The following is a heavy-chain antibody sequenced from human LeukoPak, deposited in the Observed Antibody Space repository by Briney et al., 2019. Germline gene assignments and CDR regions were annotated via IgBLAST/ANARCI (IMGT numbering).Heavy chain of an antibody. CDR1: RFTFSSYG. CDR2: ISYDGSNK. CDR3: AREFMVRGVIIRGWFDP. V-gene: IGHV3-30*03. Sequence: GGSLRLSCAASRFTFSSYGMHWVRQAPGKGLEWVAVISYDGSNKYYADSVKGRFTISRDNSKNTLYLQMNSLRAEDTAVYYCAREFMVRGVIIRGWFDPWGQGTLVTVSS. D-gene: IGHD3-10*01. J-gene: IGHJ5*02.